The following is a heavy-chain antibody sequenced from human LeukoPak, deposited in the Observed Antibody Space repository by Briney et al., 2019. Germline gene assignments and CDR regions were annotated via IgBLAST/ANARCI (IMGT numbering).Heavy chain of an antibody. J-gene: IGHJ6*02. V-gene: IGHV4-34*01. CDR3: ARGILHCSSTSCYLGYHYYGMDV. D-gene: IGHD2-2*01. CDR1: GFTFSDYS. Sequence: GSLRLSCAASGFTFSDYSMNWIRQPPGKGLEWIGEINHSGSTNCNPSLKSRVTISVDTSKNQFSLKLSSVTAADTAVYYCARGILHCSSTSCYLGYHYYGMDVWGQGTTVTVSS. CDR2: INHSGST.